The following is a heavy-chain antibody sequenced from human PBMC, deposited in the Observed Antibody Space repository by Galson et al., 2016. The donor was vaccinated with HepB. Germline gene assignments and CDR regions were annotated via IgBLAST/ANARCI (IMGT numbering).Heavy chain of an antibody. V-gene: IGHV5-51*01. Sequence: QSGAEVKKPGESLKISCKASGYSFTSFWIGWVRQMPGKGLEWLGIIYPIDSDTKYSPSFEGQVTISVDKSISTAYLQWSSLKASDSAMYYCARHEMATNYWGHGTLVTVSS. J-gene: IGHJ4*01. CDR2: IYPIDSDT. CDR1: GYSFTSFW. CDR3: ARHEMATNY. D-gene: IGHD5-24*01.